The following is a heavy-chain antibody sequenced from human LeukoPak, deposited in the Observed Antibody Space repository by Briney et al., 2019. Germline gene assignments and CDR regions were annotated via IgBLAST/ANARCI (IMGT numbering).Heavy chain of an antibody. CDR3: ARSITMVRGVIPGCDY. J-gene: IGHJ4*02. D-gene: IGHD3-10*01. CDR1: GFTFSSYE. V-gene: IGHV3-48*03. Sequence: GGSLRLSCAASGFTFSSYEMNWVRQAPGKGLEWVSYISSSGSTIYYAGSVKGRFTISRDNAKNSLYLQMNSLRAEDTAVYYCARSITMVRGVIPGCDYWGQGTLVTVSS. CDR2: ISSSGSTI.